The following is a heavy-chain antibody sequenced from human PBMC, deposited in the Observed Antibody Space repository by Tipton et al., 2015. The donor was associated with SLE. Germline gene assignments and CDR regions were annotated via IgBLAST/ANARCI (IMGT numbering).Heavy chain of an antibody. D-gene: IGHD3-22*01. J-gene: IGHJ2*01. CDR3: ARLLITGITTYWYFDL. CDR2: IYHSGST. CDR1: GYSISSGYY. V-gene: IGHV4-38-2*01. Sequence: LVKPSETLSLTCAVSGYSISSGYYWGWIRQPPGKGLEWIGSIYHSGSTYYNPSLKSRVTISVETFRNQLSLKLSSVTAADTAVYYCARLLITGITTYWYFDLWGRGTLVTVSS.